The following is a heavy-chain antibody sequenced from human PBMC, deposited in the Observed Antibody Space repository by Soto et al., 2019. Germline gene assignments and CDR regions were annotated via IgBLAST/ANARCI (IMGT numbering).Heavy chain of an antibody. D-gene: IGHD3-9*01. CDR3: AKDIAPVSYISLYDY. CDR2: ISWNSGSI. V-gene: IGHV3-9*01. Sequence: EVQLVESGGGLVQPGRSLRLSCAASGFTFDDYAMHWVRQAPGKGLEWVSGISWNSGSIGYADSVKGRFTISRDNAKNSLYLQMNSLRAEDTALYYCAKDIAPVSYISLYDYWGQGTLVIVSS. J-gene: IGHJ4*02. CDR1: GFTFDDYA.